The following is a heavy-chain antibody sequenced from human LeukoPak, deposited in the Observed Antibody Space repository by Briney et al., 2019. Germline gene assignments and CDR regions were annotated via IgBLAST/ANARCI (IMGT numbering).Heavy chain of an antibody. CDR2: IYHSGST. CDR3: AGGPYYGSGSCSY. V-gene: IGHV4-30-2*01. D-gene: IGHD3-10*01. J-gene: IGHJ4*02. Sequence: SETLSLTCAVSGGSISSGGYSWSWIRQPPGKGLEWIGYIYHSGSTYYNPSLKSRVTISVDRSKNQFSLKLSSVTAADTAVYYCAGGPYYGSGSCSYWGQGTLVTVSS. CDR1: GGSISSGGYS.